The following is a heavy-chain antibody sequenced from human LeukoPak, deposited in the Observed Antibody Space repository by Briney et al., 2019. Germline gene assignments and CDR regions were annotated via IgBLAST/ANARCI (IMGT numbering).Heavy chain of an antibody. CDR3: TRLYAGSHL. J-gene: IGHJ5*02. CDR1: GFSVSYSY. D-gene: IGHD1-26*01. V-gene: IGHV3-66*02. CDR2: IYSGGNT. Sequence: GGSLRLSCAASGFSVSYSYVSWVRQAPGMGLEWVSVIYSGGNTHYADSVRGRFTLSRDTSENTLNLQMNSLITDDTGVYYCTRLYAGSHLWGQGTRVTVSS.